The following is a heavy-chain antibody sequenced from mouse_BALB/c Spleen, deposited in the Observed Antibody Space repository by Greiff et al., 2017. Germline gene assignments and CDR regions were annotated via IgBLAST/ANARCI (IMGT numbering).Heavy chain of an antibody. D-gene: IGHD1-1*01. CDR2: ISYSGST. Sequence: EVQLQESGPGQVKPSQSLSLTCTVTGYSITSDYAWNWIRQFPGNKLEWMGYISYSGSTSYNPSLKSRISITRDTSKNQFFLQLNSVTTEDTATYYCARFTTVVYYAMDYWGQGTSVTVSS. CDR1: GYSITSDYA. CDR3: ARFTTVVYYAMDY. J-gene: IGHJ4*01. V-gene: IGHV3-2*02.